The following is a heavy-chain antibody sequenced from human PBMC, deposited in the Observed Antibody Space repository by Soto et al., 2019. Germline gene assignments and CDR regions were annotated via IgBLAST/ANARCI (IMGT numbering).Heavy chain of an antibody. CDR1: GVTFSSYP. D-gene: IGHD1-26*01. CDR2: IIPFFGTS. J-gene: IGHJ6*02. Sequence: QVQLVQSGAEVKKPGSSVKVSCEASGVTFSSYPINWVRQAPGPGLEWMGGIIPFFGTSNYAQKFQGRVTITADDSTSTAYMEMRSLRSEDTAVYYCARVGHITNYGMAVWGPGTTGTVSS. V-gene: IGHV1-69*01. CDR3: ARVGHITNYGMAV.